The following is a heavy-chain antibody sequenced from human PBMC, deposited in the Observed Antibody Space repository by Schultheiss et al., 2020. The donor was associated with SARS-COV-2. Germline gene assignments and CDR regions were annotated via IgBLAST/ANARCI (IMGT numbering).Heavy chain of an antibody. J-gene: IGHJ5*02. CDR3: ARIVVPAAISWFDP. V-gene: IGHV2-26*01. Sequence: SGPTLVKPTETLTLTCTFSGFSLSTSAMCVSWIRQPPGKALEWLAHIFSNDEKSYSTSLKSRLTISKDTSKSQVVLTMTNMDPVDTATYYCARIVVPAAISWFDPWGQGTLVTVSS. CDR2: IFSNDEK. D-gene: IGHD2-2*01. CDR1: GFSLSTSAMC.